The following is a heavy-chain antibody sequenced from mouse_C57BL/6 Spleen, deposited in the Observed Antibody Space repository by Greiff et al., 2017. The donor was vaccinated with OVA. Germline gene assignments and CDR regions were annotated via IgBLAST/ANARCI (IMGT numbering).Heavy chain of an antibody. CDR3: TGWDPPFDY. Sequence: EVKLVESGGGLVQPGGSMKLSCVASGFTFSNYWMNWVRQSPEKGLEWVAQIRLKSDNYATHYAESVKGRFTISRDDSKSSVYLQMNNLRAEDTGIYYGTGWDPPFDYWGQGTTLTVSS. V-gene: IGHV6-3*01. CDR1: GFTFSNYW. J-gene: IGHJ2*01. CDR2: IRLKSDNYAT. D-gene: IGHD4-1*01.